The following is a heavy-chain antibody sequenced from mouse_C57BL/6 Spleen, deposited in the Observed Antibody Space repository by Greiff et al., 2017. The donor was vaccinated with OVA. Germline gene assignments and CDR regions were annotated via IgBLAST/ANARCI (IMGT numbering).Heavy chain of an antibody. CDR3: ARKGITTVEAMDY. V-gene: IGHV5-4*01. CDR2: ISDGGSYT. CDR1: GFTFSSYA. D-gene: IGHD1-1*01. Sequence: DVQLVESGGGLVKPGGSLKLSCAASGFTFSSYAMSWVRQTPEKRLEWVATISDGGSYTYYPDNVKGRFTISRDNAKNNLYLQMSHLKSEDTAMYYCARKGITTVEAMDYWGQGTSVTVSS. J-gene: IGHJ4*01.